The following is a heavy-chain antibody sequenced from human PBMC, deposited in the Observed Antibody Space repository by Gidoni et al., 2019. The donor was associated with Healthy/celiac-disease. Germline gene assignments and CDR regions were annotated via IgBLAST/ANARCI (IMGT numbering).Heavy chain of an antibody. CDR3: TTGGPSGYDYYYGMDV. CDR1: GFTFSNAW. D-gene: IGHD5-12*01. CDR2: IKSKTDGGTT. Sequence: EVQLVESGGGLVKPGGSLRLSCAASGFTFSNAWMSWVRQAPGKGLEWVGRIKSKTDGGTTDYAAPVKGRFTISRDDSKNTLYLQMNSLKTEDTAVYYCTTGGPSGYDYYYGMDVWGQGTTVTVSS. V-gene: IGHV3-15*01. J-gene: IGHJ6*02.